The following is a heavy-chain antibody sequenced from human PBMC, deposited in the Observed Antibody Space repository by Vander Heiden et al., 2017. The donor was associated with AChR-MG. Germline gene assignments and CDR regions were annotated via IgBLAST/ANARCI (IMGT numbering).Heavy chain of an antibody. CDR1: GFPFADYT. J-gene: IGHJ4*02. CDR3: AKDISPGYCSSTSCYNGLDY. D-gene: IGHD2-2*02. CDR2: ISWDGGST. V-gene: IGHV3-43*01. Sequence: EVQLVESGGVVVQPGGSLRLSCAASGFPFADYTMHWVRQAPGKGLEWVSLISWDGGSTYYADSVKGRFTISRDNSKNSLYLQMNSLRTEDTGLYYCAKDISPGYCSSTSCYNGLDYWGQGTLVTVSS.